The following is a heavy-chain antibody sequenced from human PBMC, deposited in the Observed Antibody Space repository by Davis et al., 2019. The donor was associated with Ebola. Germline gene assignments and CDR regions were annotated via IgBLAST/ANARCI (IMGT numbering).Heavy chain of an antibody. CDR1: GFTFRTYA. CDR3: AKDQEGD. J-gene: IGHJ4*02. V-gene: IGHV3-23*01. CDR2: ISSGGGAP. D-gene: IGHD3-16*01. Sequence: GGSLRLSCAASGFTFRTYAMGWVRQAPGKGLEWVSDISSGGGAPYYADSVKGRFTTFRDNPKNTLYLQMNSLRDEDTAVYYCAKDQEGDWGQGTLVTVSS.